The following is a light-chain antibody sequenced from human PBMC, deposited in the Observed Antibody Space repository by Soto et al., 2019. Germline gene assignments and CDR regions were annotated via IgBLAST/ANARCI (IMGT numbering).Light chain of an antibody. J-gene: IGKJ1*01. V-gene: IGKV3-15*01. CDR3: QQYINWPSWT. Sequence: EKVLTQSPATLSLSPGERATLSCRASHSVNTFLAWYQHKPGQAPRLLIYGASTRATGIPARFSGSGSGTEFTLTISSLQSEDFAVYYCQQYINWPSWTFGQGTKVEVK. CDR1: HSVNTF. CDR2: GAS.